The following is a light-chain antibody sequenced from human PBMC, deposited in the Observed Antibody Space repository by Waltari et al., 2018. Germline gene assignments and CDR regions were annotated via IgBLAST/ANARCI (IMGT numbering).Light chain of an antibody. Sequence: QSALTQPASVSGSPEQSITISCTGTSSDVGSYNLVSWYQQHPGKAPKLMISEVNERPSWVSIGFSCSKSGNTASLTISGLQAEDEADYYCCSYAGSNTVLFGGGTKLTVL. V-gene: IGLV2-23*02. CDR1: SSDVGSYNL. J-gene: IGLJ2*01. CDR2: EVN. CDR3: CSYAGSNTVL.